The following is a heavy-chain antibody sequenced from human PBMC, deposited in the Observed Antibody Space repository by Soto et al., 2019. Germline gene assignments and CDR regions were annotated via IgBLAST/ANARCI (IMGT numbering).Heavy chain of an antibody. D-gene: IGHD3-9*01. J-gene: IGHJ4*02. CDR2: INPNSGGT. Sequence: ASVKVSCKASGYTFTGYYMHWVRQAPGQGLEWMGWINPNSGGTNYAQKFQGRVNMTRDTSISAAYMELSRMRSDDTAVYYCERDQSLTGYYRQYYFDYWGKGNLVNV. CDR3: ERDQSLTGYYRQYYFDY. V-gene: IGHV1-2*02. CDR1: GYTFTGYY.